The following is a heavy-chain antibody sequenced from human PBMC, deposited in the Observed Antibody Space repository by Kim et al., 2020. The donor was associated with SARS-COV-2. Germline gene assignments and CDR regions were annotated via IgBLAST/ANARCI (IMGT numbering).Heavy chain of an antibody. D-gene: IGHD3-22*01. CDR2: ISAYNGNT. V-gene: IGHV1-18*04. Sequence: ASVKVSCKASGYTFTSYGISWVRQAPGQGLEWMGWISAYNGNTNYAQKLQGRVTMTTDTSTSTAYMELRSLRSDDTAVYYCARGLHGSNYYDSSGYYRWGQGTLVTVSS. J-gene: IGHJ4*02. CDR3: ARGLHGSNYYDSSGYYR. CDR1: GYTFTSYG.